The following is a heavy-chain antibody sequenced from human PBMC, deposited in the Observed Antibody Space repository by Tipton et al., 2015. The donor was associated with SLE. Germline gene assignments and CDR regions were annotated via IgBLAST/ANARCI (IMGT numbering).Heavy chain of an antibody. Sequence: LRLSCTVSGGSISSSSYYWGWIRQPPGKGLEWIGSIYYSGSTYYNPSLKSRVTISVDTSKNQFSLKLSSVTAADTAVYYCASTIGYSYGYGASDYWGQGTLVTVSS. J-gene: IGHJ4*02. CDR2: IYYSGST. D-gene: IGHD5-18*01. CDR1: GGSISSSSYY. CDR3: ASTIGYSYGYGASDY. V-gene: IGHV4-39*07.